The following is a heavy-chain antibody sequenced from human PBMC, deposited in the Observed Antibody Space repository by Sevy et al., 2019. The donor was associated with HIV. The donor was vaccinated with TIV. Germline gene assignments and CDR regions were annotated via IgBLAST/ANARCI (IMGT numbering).Heavy chain of an antibody. V-gene: IGHV3-23*01. CDR1: GFTFNNYA. J-gene: IGHJ2*01. D-gene: IGHD6-13*01. Sequence: GGSLRLSCAASGFTFNNYAMSWVHQAPGKGLEGKGLEWVSTISGGGGGTYYADSVRGRLTISRDNSKNTLYLQVNSLSVEDTAVYSCAKHYIHDIADGWYFDLWGRGTLVTVSS. CDR2: ISGGGGGT. CDR3: AKHYIHDIADGWYFDL.